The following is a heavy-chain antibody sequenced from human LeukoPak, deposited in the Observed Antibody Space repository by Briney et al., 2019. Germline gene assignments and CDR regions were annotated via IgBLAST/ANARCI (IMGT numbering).Heavy chain of an antibody. Sequence: SETLSLTCTVSGYSISSGYYWGWIRQPPGKGLEWIGSIYHSGSTYYNPSLKSRVTISVDTSKNQFSLKLSSVTAADTAVYYCARTNILTGYPNDYWGQGTLVTVSS. CDR1: GYSISSGYY. CDR3: ARTNILTGYPNDY. CDR2: IYHSGST. D-gene: IGHD3-9*01. V-gene: IGHV4-38-2*02. J-gene: IGHJ4*02.